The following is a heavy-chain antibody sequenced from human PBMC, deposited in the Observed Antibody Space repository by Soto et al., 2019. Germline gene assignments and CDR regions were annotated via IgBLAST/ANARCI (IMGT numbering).Heavy chain of an antibody. Sequence: GGALRISCAAPGFPFSSYSIKWGRRAPGKGLEWVSSISSSSSYIYYADSVKGRFTISRDNAKNSLYLQMNSLRAEDTAVYYCARDRYSSGWYDYWGQGTLVTVSS. CDR1: GFPFSSYS. J-gene: IGHJ4*02. D-gene: IGHD6-19*01. CDR2: ISSSSSYI. CDR3: ARDRYSSGWYDY. V-gene: IGHV3-21*01.